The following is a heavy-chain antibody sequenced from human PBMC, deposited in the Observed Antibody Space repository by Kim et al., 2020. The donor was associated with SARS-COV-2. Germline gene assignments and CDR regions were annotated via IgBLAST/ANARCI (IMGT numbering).Heavy chain of an antibody. CDR1: GFTFSGYS. CDR2: IGSSSSYT. Sequence: GGSLRLSCAASGFTFSGYSINWVRRAPGKGLEWVSSIGSSSSYTYYAGSVKGRFTIARDDAKNSLYLQMNSLRAEDTAVYYCARDLVTAVFTYGMDVWGQGTTVTVSS. D-gene: IGHD2-15*01. V-gene: IGHV3-21*04. CDR3: ARDLVTAVFTYGMDV. J-gene: IGHJ6*02.